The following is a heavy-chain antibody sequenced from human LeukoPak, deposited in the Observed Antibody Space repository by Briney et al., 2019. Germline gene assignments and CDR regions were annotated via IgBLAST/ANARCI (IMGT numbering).Heavy chain of an antibody. CDR1: GFTFSSYA. CDR2: ISGSGGST. Sequence: GGSLRLSCAAPGFTFSSYAMSWVRQAPGKGLEWVSAISGSGGSTYYADSVKGRFTISRDNSKNTLYLQMNSLRAEDTAVYYCAKASYVNSGTSWAYYYYGMDVWGQGTTVTDSS. CDR3: AKASYVNSGTSWAYYYYGMDV. J-gene: IGHJ6*02. D-gene: IGHD2-2*01. V-gene: IGHV3-23*01.